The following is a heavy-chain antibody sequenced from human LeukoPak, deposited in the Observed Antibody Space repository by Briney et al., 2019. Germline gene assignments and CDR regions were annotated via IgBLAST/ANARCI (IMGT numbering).Heavy chain of an antibody. CDR2: ISGSGGST. CDR3: ATKTFGGVIVTPLGY. CDR1: GFTFSSYA. D-gene: IGHD3-16*02. Sequence: GGSLRLSCAASGFTFSSYAMSWVRQAPGKGLEWVSAISGSGGSTYYADSVKGRFTISRDNSKNTLYLQMNSLRAEDTAVYYCATKTFGGVIVTPLGYWGQGTLVTVSS. V-gene: IGHV3-23*01. J-gene: IGHJ4*02.